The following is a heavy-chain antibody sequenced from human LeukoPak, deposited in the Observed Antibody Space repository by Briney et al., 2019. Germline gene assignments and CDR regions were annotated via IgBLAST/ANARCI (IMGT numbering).Heavy chain of an antibody. CDR3: ARQAGGYNPFDY. CDR1: GYRFNSYW. V-gene: IGHV5-51*01. J-gene: IGHJ4*02. D-gene: IGHD5-24*01. CDR2: IYPGDSDA. Sequence: GESLKISCKTSGYRFNSYWIAWVRQTPGKGLEWMGIIYPGDSDARYSPSFQGQVTISADKSISTAYLQWSSLKASDTAMYYCARQAGGYNPFDYWGQGTLVTVSS.